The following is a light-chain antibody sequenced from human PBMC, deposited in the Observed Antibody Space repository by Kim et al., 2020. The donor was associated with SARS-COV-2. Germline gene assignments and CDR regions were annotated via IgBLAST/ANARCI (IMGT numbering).Light chain of an antibody. Sequence: EVVLTQSPATLSLSPGERAILSCRASQSVTTFLAWYQQKPGQAPRLLIYNASNRATGIPARFTGGGSGTDFSLTISSLEPDDFAVYYCQQRSTWPWTFGQGTKVDIK. CDR2: NAS. J-gene: IGKJ1*01. CDR1: QSVTTF. CDR3: QQRSTWPWT. V-gene: IGKV3-11*01.